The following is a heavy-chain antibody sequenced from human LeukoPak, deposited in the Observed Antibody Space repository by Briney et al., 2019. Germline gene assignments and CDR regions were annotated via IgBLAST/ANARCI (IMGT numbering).Heavy chain of an antibody. CDR1: GGTISSYA. CDR2: IIPIFGTA. Sequence: GASVKVSCKASGGTISSYAISWVRQAPGQGLEWMGGIIPIFGTANYAQKFQGRVTITTDESTSTAYMELSSLRSGDTAVYYCARSEAPPLHYYYYMDVSGKGTTVTVSS. CDR3: ARSEAPPLHYYYYMDV. D-gene: IGHD1-26*01. V-gene: IGHV1-69*05. J-gene: IGHJ6*03.